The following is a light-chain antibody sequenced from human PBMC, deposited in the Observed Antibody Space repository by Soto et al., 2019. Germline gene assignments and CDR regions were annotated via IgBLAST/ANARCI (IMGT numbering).Light chain of an antibody. Sequence: QSVLTQPPSASGTPGQRFTISCSGSSSNIGSNYVYWYQQLPGTAPKLLIYRNNQRPSGVTDRFSGSKSGTSASLAISGLRSEDEANYYCAAWDDSLSGVVFGGGTKLTVL. CDR2: RNN. CDR3: AAWDDSLSGVV. CDR1: SSNIGSNY. J-gene: IGLJ3*02. V-gene: IGLV1-47*01.